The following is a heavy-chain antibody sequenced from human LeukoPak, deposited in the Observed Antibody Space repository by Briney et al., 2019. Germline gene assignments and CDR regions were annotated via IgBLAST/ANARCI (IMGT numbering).Heavy chain of an antibody. J-gene: IGHJ4*02. CDR2: ISSSGSTI. D-gene: IGHD1-26*01. CDR3: ARDQVGATFDY. V-gene: IGHV3-48*03. CDR1: GFTFSSYE. Sequence: SGGSLRLSYAASGFTFSSYEMNWVRQAPGKGLEWVSYISSSGSTIYYADSVKGRFTISRDNAKNSLYLQMNSLRAEDTAVYYCARDQVGATFDYWGQGTLVTVSS.